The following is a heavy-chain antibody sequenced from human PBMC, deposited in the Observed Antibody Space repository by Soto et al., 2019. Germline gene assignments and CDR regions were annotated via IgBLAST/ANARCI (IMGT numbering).Heavy chain of an antibody. J-gene: IGHJ6*02. V-gene: IGHV1-2*04. CDR3: ARELSRRFLEWLPCFYYSCMYV. CDR1: GYTFTGYY. Sequence: ASVKVSCKASGYTFTGYYMHWVRQAPGQGLEWMGWINPNSGGTNYAQKFQGWVTMTRDTSISTAYMELSSLRSEDTAVYYCARELSRRFLEWLPCFYYSCMYVWGQGTTVTVPS. D-gene: IGHD3-3*01. CDR2: INPNSGGT.